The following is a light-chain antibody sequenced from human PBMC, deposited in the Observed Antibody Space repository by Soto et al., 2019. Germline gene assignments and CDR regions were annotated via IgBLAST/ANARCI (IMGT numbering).Light chain of an antibody. J-gene: IGKJ5*01. V-gene: IGKV3-20*01. CDR3: QQYGNSPIT. Sequence: ESALTQSPDTMSFSPVERVKLSCRASQSIRNYLAWYQQKPGQAPRLLIYDASNRATGIPARFSGSGSGTDFTLTISRLEAEDSAVYYCQQYGNSPITFGQGTRLEI. CDR2: DAS. CDR1: QSIRNY.